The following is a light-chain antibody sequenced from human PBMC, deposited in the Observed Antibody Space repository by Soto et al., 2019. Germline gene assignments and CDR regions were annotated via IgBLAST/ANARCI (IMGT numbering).Light chain of an antibody. CDR3: QQYDTSPPMYS. CDR1: QSVSNNY. CDR2: GAS. V-gene: IGKV3-20*01. Sequence: DILLTQSPGTLSLSPVEIATLSWRSSQSVSNNYLAWYQQTPGQAPRLLIYGASNRATGIPETFSGSGSGTDFTLTISRLETDDVAVYYCQQYDTSPPMYSVGKGTQV. J-gene: IGKJ2*03.